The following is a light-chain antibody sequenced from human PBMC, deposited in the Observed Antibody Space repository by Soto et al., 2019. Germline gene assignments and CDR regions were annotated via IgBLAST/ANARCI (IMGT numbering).Light chain of an antibody. CDR2: DNN. CDR1: SSNIGNNY. Sequence: QSVLTQPPSVSAAPGQKVTISCSGSSSNIGNNYVSWYQQLPGTAPKLLIYDNNNRPSEIPDRFSGSKSGTSATLGITGLQTGDEADYYCGTWDSSLSAEVFGTGTKVTVL. CDR3: GTWDSSLSAEV. J-gene: IGLJ1*01. V-gene: IGLV1-51*01.